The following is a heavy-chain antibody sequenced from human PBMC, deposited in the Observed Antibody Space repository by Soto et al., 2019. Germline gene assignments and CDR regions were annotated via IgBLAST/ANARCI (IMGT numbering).Heavy chain of an antibody. J-gene: IGHJ5*02. D-gene: IGHD2-2*01. CDR2: IYYSGST. V-gene: IGHV4-59*01. CDR1: GGSISSYY. CDR3: AIDQVPAALLGLFDP. Sequence: ETLSLTCTVSGGSISSYYWSWIRQPPGKGLEWIGYIYYSGSTNYNPSLKSRVTISVDTSKNQFSLKLSSVTAADTAVYYCAIDQVPAALLGLFDPWGQGTLDTVSS.